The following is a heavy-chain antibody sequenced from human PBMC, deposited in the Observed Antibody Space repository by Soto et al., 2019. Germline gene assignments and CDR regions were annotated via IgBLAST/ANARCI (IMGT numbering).Heavy chain of an antibody. CDR1: GFTFSNYA. CDR2: ISGSGGST. V-gene: IGHV3-23*01. CDR3: AKRTVGWYFDL. Sequence: GGSLRLSCAASGFTFSNYAVTWVRQAPGKGLEWVSVISGSGGSTYYADAVKGRFTISRDNSKNTLYLQMNSLRAEDTAVYYCAKRTVGWYFDLWGRGTLVTVSS. D-gene: IGHD4-17*01. J-gene: IGHJ2*01.